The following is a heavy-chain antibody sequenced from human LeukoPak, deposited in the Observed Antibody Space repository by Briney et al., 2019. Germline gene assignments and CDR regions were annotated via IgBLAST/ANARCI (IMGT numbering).Heavy chain of an antibody. D-gene: IGHD3-10*01. V-gene: IGHV3-48*04. CDR2: ISSSGSTI. CDR1: GFTFSSYW. Sequence: GGSLRLSCAASGFTFSSYWMSWVRQAPGKGLEWVSYISSSGSTIYYADSVKGRFTISRDNAKNSLYLQMDSLRAEDTAVYYCARGVRGVWSWYFDLWGRGALVTVSS. J-gene: IGHJ2*01. CDR3: ARGVRGVWSWYFDL.